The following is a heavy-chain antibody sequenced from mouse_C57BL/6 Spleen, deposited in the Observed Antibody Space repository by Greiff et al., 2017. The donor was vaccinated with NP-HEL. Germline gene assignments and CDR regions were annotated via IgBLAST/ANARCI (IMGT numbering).Heavy chain of an antibody. J-gene: IGHJ4*01. CDR2: ISDGGSYT. CDR3: ARDGSKGGYYYAMDY. CDR1: GFTFSSYA. D-gene: IGHD2-5*01. Sequence: DVMLVESGGGLVKPGGSLKLSCAASGFTFSSYAMSWVRQTPEKRLEWVATISDGGSYTYYPDNVKGRFTISRDNAKNNLYLQMSHLKSEDTAMYYCARDGSKGGYYYAMDYWGQGTSVTVSS. V-gene: IGHV5-4*01.